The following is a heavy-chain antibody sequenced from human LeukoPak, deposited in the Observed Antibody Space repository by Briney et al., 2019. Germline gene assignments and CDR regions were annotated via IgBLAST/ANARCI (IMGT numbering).Heavy chain of an antibody. V-gene: IGHV1-2*06. J-gene: IGHJ4*02. CDR3: AREDRTPYDYAIDY. CDR1: GYTFTGHY. CDR2: INPNSGGT. Sequence: ASVKVSCKASGYTFTGHYMHWVRQAPGQGLEWMGRINPNSGGTNYAQKFQGRVTMTRDTSISTAYMELSRLRSDDTAVYYCAREDRTPYDYAIDYWGQGTLVTVSS. D-gene: IGHD3-16*01.